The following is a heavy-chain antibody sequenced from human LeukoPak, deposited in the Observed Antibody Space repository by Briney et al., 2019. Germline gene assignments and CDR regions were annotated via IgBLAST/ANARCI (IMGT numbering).Heavy chain of an antibody. Sequence: ASVKVPCKASVYTFTGYYMHWGRQAPGQGLEWMGWINPNSGGTNYAQKFQGRVTMTRDTSISTAYMELSRLRSDDTAVYYCARRQINSYGFDYWGQGTLVTVSS. CDR3: ARRQINSYGFDY. J-gene: IGHJ4*02. V-gene: IGHV1-2*02. CDR2: INPNSGGT. CDR1: VYTFTGYY. D-gene: IGHD5-18*01.